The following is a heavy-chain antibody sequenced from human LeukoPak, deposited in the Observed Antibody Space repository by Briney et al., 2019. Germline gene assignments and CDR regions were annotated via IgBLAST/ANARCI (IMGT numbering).Heavy chain of an antibody. D-gene: IGHD3-10*01. V-gene: IGHV3-23*01. CDR2: ISGSGHNT. CDR1: GFTFSNFG. J-gene: IGHJ1*01. Sequence: PGGSLRLSCEASGFTFSNFGMTWVRQAPGKGLEWVSTISGSGHNTYYADSVKGRFTISRDNAKNSLYLQMNSLRAEDTALYYCVRRGLILTEYLERWGQGTLVIVSS. CDR3: VRRGLILTEYLER.